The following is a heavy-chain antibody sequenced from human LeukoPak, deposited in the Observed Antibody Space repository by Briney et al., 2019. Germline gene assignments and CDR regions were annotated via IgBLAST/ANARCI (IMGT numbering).Heavy chain of an antibody. CDR1: GFTFSSYA. V-gene: IGHV3-30-3*01. CDR3: ARDWDYKMATIPGY. CDR2: ISYDGSNK. J-gene: IGHJ4*02. Sequence: PGGSLRLSCAASGFTFSSYAMHWVRQAPGKGLEWVAVISYDGSNKYYADSVKGRSTISRDNSKNTLYLQMNSPRAEDTAVYFCARDWDYKMATIPGYWGQGTLVTVSS. D-gene: IGHD5-24*01.